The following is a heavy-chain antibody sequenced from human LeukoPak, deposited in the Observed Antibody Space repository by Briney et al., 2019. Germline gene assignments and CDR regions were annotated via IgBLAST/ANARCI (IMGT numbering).Heavy chain of an antibody. D-gene: IGHD6-13*01. V-gene: IGHV1-69*01. CDR3: AREKAAAGDY. CDR1: GGTFSSYA. J-gene: IGHJ4*02. Sequence: ASVKVSCTASGGTFSSYAISWVRQAPGQGLEWMGGIIPIFGTANYAQKFQGRVTITADESTSTAYMELSSLRSEDTAVYYCAREKAAAGDYWGQGTLVTVSS. CDR2: IIPIFGTA.